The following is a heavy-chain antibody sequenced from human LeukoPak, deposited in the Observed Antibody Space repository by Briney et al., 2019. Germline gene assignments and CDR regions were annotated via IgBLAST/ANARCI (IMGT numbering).Heavy chain of an antibody. Sequence: GGSLRLSCAASGFTFSRYGMHWVRQAPGKGLEWLAVIWYDGSNKYYADSVKGRFTISRDNSKNTLYLQMNSLRAEDTAVYYCARPTSYDYVWGSYRLDYWGQGTLVTVSS. CDR2: IWYDGSNK. V-gene: IGHV3-33*01. CDR1: GFTFSRYG. D-gene: IGHD3-16*02. J-gene: IGHJ4*02. CDR3: ARPTSYDYVWGSYRLDY.